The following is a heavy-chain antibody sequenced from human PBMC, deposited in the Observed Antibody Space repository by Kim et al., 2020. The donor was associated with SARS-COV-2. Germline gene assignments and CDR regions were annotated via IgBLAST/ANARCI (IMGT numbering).Heavy chain of an antibody. J-gene: IGHJ3*02. D-gene: IGHD5-12*01. V-gene: IGHV3-74*01. Sequence: GGSLSLSCAASGLSLTGHWMHWVRHAPGKGLLWVSRILSDGTTTDYADSVKGRFTISRDHTKKTLYLQMSSLSAEATAVYYGAREHIVTTPGTCDIWG. CDR2: ILSDGTTT. CDR3: AREHIVTTPGTCDI. CDR1: GLSLTGHW.